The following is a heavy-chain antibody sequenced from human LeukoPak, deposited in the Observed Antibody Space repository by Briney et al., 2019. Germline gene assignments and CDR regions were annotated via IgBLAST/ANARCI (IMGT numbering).Heavy chain of an antibody. CDR3: ATSRLYDCSDY. CDR2: IKEDGGEK. Sequence: GGSLRLSCAASGFTFSNAWMSWVRQAPGKGLEWVANIKEDGGEKYYLDSVKGRFTISRDNAKNSLYLQMNSLRAEDTAVYYCATSRLYDCSDYWGQGTLVTVSS. V-gene: IGHV3-7*01. CDR1: GFTFSNAW. D-gene: IGHD3-22*01. J-gene: IGHJ4*02.